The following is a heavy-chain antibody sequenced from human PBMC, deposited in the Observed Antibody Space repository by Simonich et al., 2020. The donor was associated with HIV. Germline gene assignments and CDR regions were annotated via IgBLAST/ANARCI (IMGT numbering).Heavy chain of an antibody. Sequence: QVQLQESGPGLVKPSETLSLTCTVNSGHYWGWIRQSQGKGLEWIGRIYHSGNTYYKPTLKGRVTISIDTSKVQFSLRLTSVTAADTAGYFCARGIQRANWGYPPRHWFDTWGQGTLVTVSS. D-gene: IGHD7-27*01. CDR2: IYHSGNT. J-gene: IGHJ5*02. CDR1: NSGHY. CDR3: ARGIQRANWGYPPRHWFDT. V-gene: IGHV4-38-2*02.